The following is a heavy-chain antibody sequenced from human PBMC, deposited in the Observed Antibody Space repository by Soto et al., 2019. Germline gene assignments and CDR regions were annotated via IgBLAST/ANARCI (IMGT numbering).Heavy chain of an antibody. CDR3: AKFHPAHYYDSPDAFDI. J-gene: IGHJ3*02. Sequence: PGGFLRLSCAASGFTLSSYAMSWVRQAPGQGLECVSALSGSGGSTYYADSVKGRFTISRDNSKNTLYLQMNSLRAEDTAVYYCAKFHPAHYYDSPDAFDIWGQGTMVTVSS. CDR2: LSGSGGST. V-gene: IGHV3-23*01. CDR1: GFTLSSYA. D-gene: IGHD3-22*01.